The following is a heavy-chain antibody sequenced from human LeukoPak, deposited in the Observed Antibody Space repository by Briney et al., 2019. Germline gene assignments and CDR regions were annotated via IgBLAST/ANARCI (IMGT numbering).Heavy chain of an antibody. D-gene: IGHD2-8*01. Sequence: GGSLRLSCAASGFTFGTHTMNWVRQAPGKGLEWVSSISGSGDYIRYADSVEGRITVSRDHAQDSLYLQMSSLRVEDTAVYYCVRIPNNAGFPNWFDPWGQGTLVIVSS. CDR1: GFTFGTHT. V-gene: IGHV3-21*01. CDR2: ISGSGDYI. J-gene: IGHJ5*02. CDR3: VRIPNNAGFPNWFDP.